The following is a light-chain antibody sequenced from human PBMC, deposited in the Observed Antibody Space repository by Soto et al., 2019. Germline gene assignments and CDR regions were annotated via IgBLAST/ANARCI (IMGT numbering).Light chain of an antibody. CDR2: GTS. J-gene: IGKJ1*01. V-gene: IGKV3-20*01. CDR3: PQRQSWPRT. CDR1: QSVSSSY. Sequence: EIVWTQSPGTLSLSPGERATLSCRASQSVSSSYLAWYQQNPGQAPRLLIYGTSSRATGIPARFSGSRSGTDFTLTINSLAPEDFAIYYCPQRQSWPRTFAQGTKVDIK.